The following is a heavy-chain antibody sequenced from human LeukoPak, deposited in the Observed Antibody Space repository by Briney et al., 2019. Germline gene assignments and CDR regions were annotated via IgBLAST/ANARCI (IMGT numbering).Heavy chain of an antibody. CDR2: ISSSSSYI. J-gene: IGHJ4*02. V-gene: IGHV3-21*01. CDR1: GFTFSSYE. Sequence: PGGSLRLSCAASGFTFSSYEMNWVRQAPGKGLEWVSSISSSSSYIYYADSVKGLFTFSRDNAKNSLYLQMNSQRAEDTAVYYCARHRTASDYWGQGTLVTVSS. D-gene: IGHD3-16*02. CDR3: ARHRTASDY.